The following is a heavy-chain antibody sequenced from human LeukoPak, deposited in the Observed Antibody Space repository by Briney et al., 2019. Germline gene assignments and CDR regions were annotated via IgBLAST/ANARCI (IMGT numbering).Heavy chain of an antibody. Sequence: GASVKVSCKASGYTFTGYYMHWVRQAPGQGLEWMGWINPNSGGTNYAQKFQGRVTMTRDTSISTAYMELSRLRSDDTAVCYCARGYYYGSGAHLAGYWGQGTLVTGSS. D-gene: IGHD3-10*01. J-gene: IGHJ4*02. V-gene: IGHV1-2*02. CDR2: INPNSGGT. CDR1: GYTFTGYY. CDR3: ARGYYYGSGAHLAGY.